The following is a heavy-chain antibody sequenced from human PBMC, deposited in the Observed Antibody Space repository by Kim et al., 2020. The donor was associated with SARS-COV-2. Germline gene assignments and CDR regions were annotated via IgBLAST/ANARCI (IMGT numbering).Heavy chain of an antibody. Sequence: GGSLRLSCAASGFTFSSYGMHWVRQAPGKGLEWVAVISYDGSNKYYADSVKGRFTISRDNSKNTLYLQMNSLRAEDTAVYYCARDNQQLVRVGWFDPWGQGTLVTVSS. CDR1: GFTFSSYG. CDR2: ISYDGSNK. V-gene: IGHV3-33*05. CDR3: ARDNQQLVRVGWFDP. J-gene: IGHJ5*02. D-gene: IGHD6-13*01.